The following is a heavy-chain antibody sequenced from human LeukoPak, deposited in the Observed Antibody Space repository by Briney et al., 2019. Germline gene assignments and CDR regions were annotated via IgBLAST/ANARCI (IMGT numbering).Heavy chain of an antibody. CDR2: ISTYNANT. J-gene: IGHJ4*02. CDR3: ARDQGYCISSSCHEVYQFDY. Sequence: ASVKVSCKASGYTFTNYGINWVRQAPGQGLEWMGWISTYNANTNYAQKLQGRVTMTTDTSTSTAYMELRSLRSDDAAVYFCARDQGYCISSSCHEVYQFDYWGQGTLVTVSS. D-gene: IGHD2-2*01. V-gene: IGHV1-18*01. CDR1: GYTFTNYG.